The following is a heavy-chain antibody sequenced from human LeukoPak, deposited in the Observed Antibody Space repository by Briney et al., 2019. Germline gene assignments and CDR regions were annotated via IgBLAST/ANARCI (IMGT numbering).Heavy chain of an antibody. CDR1: GYTFSSFY. Sequence: ASVKVSCKASGYTFSSFYLHWVRQAPGQGLEWMGIINPSGGSTSYAQKFQGRVTMTRDMSTSTVYMELSSLRSEDTAVYYCARVTSGWTQSTEFDYWGQGTLVTVSS. J-gene: IGHJ4*02. CDR2: INPSGGST. D-gene: IGHD6-19*01. CDR3: ARVTSGWTQSTEFDY. V-gene: IGHV1-46*01.